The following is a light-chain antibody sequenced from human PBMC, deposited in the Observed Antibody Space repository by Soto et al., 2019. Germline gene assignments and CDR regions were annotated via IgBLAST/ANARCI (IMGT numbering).Light chain of an antibody. J-gene: IGKJ1*01. CDR3: QEYGGSGT. CDR1: QSVSNNY. V-gene: IGKV3-20*01. Sequence: EIVLTQSPGTLSLSPGERATLSCRASQSVSNNYLAWYQQKPGQAPRLLIYGASSRTTGIPDRFSGSGSGTDFTLTISRQEPDDIAVYYCQEYGGSGTFGQGTKVEIK. CDR2: GAS.